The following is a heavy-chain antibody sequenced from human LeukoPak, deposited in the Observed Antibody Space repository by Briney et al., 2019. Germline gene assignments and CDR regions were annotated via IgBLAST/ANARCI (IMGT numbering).Heavy chain of an antibody. CDR2: IKQDGSEK. CDR1: GFTFSSYW. J-gene: IGHJ4*02. Sequence: PGGSLRLSCAASGFTFSSYWMSWVRQAPGKGLEWVANIKQDGSEKYYVDSVKGRFTISRDNAKNSLYLQMNSLRAEDTAVYYCAREGGYCSSTSCPFDYWGQGTLVTVSS. D-gene: IGHD2-2*01. CDR3: AREGGYCSSTSCPFDY. V-gene: IGHV3-7*01.